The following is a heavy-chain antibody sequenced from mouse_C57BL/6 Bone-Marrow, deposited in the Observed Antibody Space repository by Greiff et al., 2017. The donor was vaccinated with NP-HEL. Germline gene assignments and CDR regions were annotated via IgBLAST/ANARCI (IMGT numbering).Heavy chain of an antibody. V-gene: IGHV3-6*01. CDR2: ISYDGSN. CDR3: ARDGF. J-gene: IGHJ1*03. Sequence: EVQLVESGPGLVKPSQSLSLTCSVTGYSITRGYYWNWIRQFPGNKLEWMGYISYDGSNNYNPSLKNRISITRDTSKNQFFLKLNSVTTEDTATYYCARDGFWGTGTTVTVSS. CDR1: GYSITRGYY.